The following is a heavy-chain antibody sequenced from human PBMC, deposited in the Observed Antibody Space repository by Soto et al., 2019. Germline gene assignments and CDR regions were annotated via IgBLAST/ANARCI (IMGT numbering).Heavy chain of an antibody. V-gene: IGHV1-3*01. D-gene: IGHD4-4*01. CDR3: ARDPFDYSKTSYYYYGMDV. J-gene: IGHJ6*02. Sequence: ASVKVSCKASGYTFTSYAMHWVRQAPGQRLEWMGWINAIFGNTKYAQKFQGRVTITADESTSTAYMELSSLRSEDTAVYYCARDPFDYSKTSYYYYGMDVWGQGTTVTSP. CDR2: INAIFGNT. CDR1: GYTFTSYA.